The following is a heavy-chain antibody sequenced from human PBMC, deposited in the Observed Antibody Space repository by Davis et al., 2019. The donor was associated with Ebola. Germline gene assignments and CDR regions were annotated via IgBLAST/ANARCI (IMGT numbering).Heavy chain of an antibody. J-gene: IGHJ4*02. D-gene: IGHD1-1*01. CDR3: ARPYNSGFDY. CDR1: GYSFTSYY. CDR2: IYPGDSDT. Sequence: GESLKISCKGSGYSFTSYYIGWVRQMTGKGLEWMGIIYPGDSDTRYSPSFQGHVTISADKSISTAFLQWSSLKASDTAMYYCARPYNSGFDYWGQGTLVTVSS. V-gene: IGHV5-51*01.